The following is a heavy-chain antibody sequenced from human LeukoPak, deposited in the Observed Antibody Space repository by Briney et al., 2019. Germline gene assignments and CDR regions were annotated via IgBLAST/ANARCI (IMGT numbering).Heavy chain of an antibody. CDR1: GFTFSSYW. J-gene: IGHJ5*02. V-gene: IGHV3-7*03. CDR3: ARDAPPGSGSYLNWFDP. D-gene: IGHD3-10*01. CDR2: IKQDGSEK. Sequence: QSGGSLRLSCAASGFTFSSYWMSWVRQAPGKGLEWVANIKQDGSEKYYVDSVKGRFTISRDNAKNSLYLQMNSLRAEDTAVYYCARDAPPGSGSYLNWFDPWGQGTLVTVSS.